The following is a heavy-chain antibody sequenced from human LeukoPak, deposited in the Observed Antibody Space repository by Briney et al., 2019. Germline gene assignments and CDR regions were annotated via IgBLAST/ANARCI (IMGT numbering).Heavy chain of an antibody. D-gene: IGHD3-10*01. CDR1: GFTFSDYN. Sequence: GGSLRLSCAASGFTFSDYNMRWIRQAPGKGLEWVSSISRSGSTKYYADSVKGRFAISRDNAKNSLYLQMNGLRPEDTAVYFCAKDWGNKFASGSSYLDSWGQGTLVTVSS. CDR3: AKDWGNKFASGSSYLDS. CDR2: ISRSGSTK. V-gene: IGHV3-11*04. J-gene: IGHJ4*02.